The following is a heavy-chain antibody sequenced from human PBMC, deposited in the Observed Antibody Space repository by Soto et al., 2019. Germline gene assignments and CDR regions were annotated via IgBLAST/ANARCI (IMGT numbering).Heavy chain of an antibody. CDR3: ARGKRFYDSFDP. V-gene: IGHV4-4*07. CDR2: IYSSGGT. Sequence: SETLSLTCTVSGGAISGYYWTWIRQPAGKGLEWIGRIYSSGGTKYNPSLKSRVDMSLDMSKNQFSLRLNSVTAADTAVYYCARGKRFYDSFDPWGQGTLVTVSS. D-gene: IGHD3-3*01. CDR1: GGAISGYY. J-gene: IGHJ5*02.